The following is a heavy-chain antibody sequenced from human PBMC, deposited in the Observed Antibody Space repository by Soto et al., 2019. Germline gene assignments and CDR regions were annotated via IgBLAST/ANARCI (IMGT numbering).Heavy chain of an antibody. CDR3: ARDFKKGSYLDY. D-gene: IGHD3-10*01. CDR2: IWYDENNK. CDR1: GFTFRTYG. Sequence: VQLVESGGGVVQPGRSLRLSCTGSGFTFRTYGFHWVRQAPGKGLEWVVLIWYDENNKNYADSVKGRFTISRDNSQNTLYLQINSLRAEDTAVYYCARDFKKGSYLDYWGQGTLVTVSS. J-gene: IGHJ4*02. V-gene: IGHV3-33*08.